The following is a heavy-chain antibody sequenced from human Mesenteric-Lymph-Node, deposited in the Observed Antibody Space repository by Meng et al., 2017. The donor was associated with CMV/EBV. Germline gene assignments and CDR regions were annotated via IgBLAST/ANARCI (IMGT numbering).Heavy chain of an antibody. CDR2: IGRSGGST. V-gene: IGHV3-23*01. D-gene: IGHD3-16*01. J-gene: IGHJ4*02. Sequence: GSGFTFSNHAMNWVRQAPGKGLEWVSCIGRSGGSTYYADSVKGRFTISRDNSKSTQYLQMSRLRAEDTAVYYCARGLLGLGGTFDFWGQGILVTVSS. CDR1: GFTFSNHA. CDR3: ARGLLGLGGTFDF.